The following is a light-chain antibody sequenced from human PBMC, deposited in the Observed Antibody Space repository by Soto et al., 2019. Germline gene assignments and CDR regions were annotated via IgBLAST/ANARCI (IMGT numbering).Light chain of an antibody. CDR3: QQLNSFPPAYT. CDR2: GAS. J-gene: IGKJ3*01. Sequence: DIQLTQSPSFLSASVGDRVTITCRASQGISSYLAWYQQRPGEPPELLIYGASTLRPGVASRFSGSGSGTEFTLTSSSLQPEDFATDFCQQLNSFPPAYTFGPGTTVDIK. CDR1: QGISSY. V-gene: IGKV1-9*01.